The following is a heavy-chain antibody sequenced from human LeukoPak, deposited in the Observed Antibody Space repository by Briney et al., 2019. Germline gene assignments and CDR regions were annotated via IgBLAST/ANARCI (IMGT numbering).Heavy chain of an antibody. J-gene: IGHJ3*02. CDR2: IYTSGST. V-gene: IGHV4-4*07. Sequence: SEILSLTCTVSGGSISSYYWSWIRQPAGKGLEWIGRIYTSGSTNYNPSLKSRVTISVDKSKNQFSLKLSSVTAADTAVYYCARGKVPAAKNDAFDIWGQGTMVTVSS. CDR3: ARGKVPAAKNDAFDI. D-gene: IGHD2-2*01. CDR1: GGSISSYY.